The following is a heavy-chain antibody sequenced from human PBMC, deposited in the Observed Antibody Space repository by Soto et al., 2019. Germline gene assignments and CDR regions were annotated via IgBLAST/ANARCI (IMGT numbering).Heavy chain of an antibody. Sequence: QVQLQQWGAGLLKPSETLSLTCAVYGGSFSGYYWSWIRQPPGKGLEWIGEINHSGSTNYNPSLNRRVTLAVDTSKNQFSRRLSFVTAADTAVYYWARGPKGTVTYYYYMDVWGKGTTVTVSS. CDR1: GGSFSGYY. CDR2: INHSGST. CDR3: ARGPKGTVTYYYYMDV. V-gene: IGHV4-34*01. D-gene: IGHD4-4*01. J-gene: IGHJ6*03.